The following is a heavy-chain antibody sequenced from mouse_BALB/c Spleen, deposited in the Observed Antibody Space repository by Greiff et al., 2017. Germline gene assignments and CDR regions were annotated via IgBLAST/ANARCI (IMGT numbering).Heavy chain of an antibody. CDR1: GYSFTGYF. D-gene: IGHD1-1*01. J-gene: IGHJ4*01. CDR3: GSFMPYYAMDY. Sequence: EVKLVESGPELVKPGASVKISCKASGYSFTGYFMNWVKQSHGKSLEWIGRINPYNGDTFYNQKFKGKATLTVDKSSSTAHMELLSLTSEDSAVYYCGSFMPYYAMDYWGQGTSVTVSS. V-gene: IGHV1-37*01. CDR2: INPYNGDT.